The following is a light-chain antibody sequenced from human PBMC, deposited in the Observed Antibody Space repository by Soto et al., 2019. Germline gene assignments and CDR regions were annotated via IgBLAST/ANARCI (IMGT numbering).Light chain of an antibody. CDR2: GAS. CDR1: QSVGSN. V-gene: IGKV3-15*01. Sequence: EILMTQSPSTLSVSPGERATLSCRASQSVGSNLAWYQQKPGQAPRLLIYGASTRATGIPATFSGSGSGTEFTLTISSLQSEDFELYYCQQYNNWPITFGQGTRLEIK. J-gene: IGKJ5*01. CDR3: QQYNNWPIT.